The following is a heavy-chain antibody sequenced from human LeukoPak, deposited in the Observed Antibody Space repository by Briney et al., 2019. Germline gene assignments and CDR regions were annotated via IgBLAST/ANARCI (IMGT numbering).Heavy chain of an antibody. CDR2: IYHSGST. J-gene: IGHJ5*02. CDR3: ARLSMIVVGNWFDP. D-gene: IGHD3-22*01. Sequence: PSETLSLTCAVSGYSISSGYYWGWIRHPPGKGLEWIGSIYHSGSTYYNPSLTSRVTISVDTSKNQFSLKLSSVTAADTAVYYCARLSMIVVGNWFDPWGQGTLVTVSS. CDR1: GYSISSGYY. V-gene: IGHV4-38-2*01.